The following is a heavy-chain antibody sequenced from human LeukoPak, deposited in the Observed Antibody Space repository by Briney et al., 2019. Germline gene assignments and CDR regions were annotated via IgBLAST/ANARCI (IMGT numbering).Heavy chain of an antibody. V-gene: IGHV3-7*01. CDR2: IKQDGSEK. CDR1: GFTFSSYW. D-gene: IGHD3-10*01. CDR3: ARDRRVGEGLFDY. Sequence: GGSLRLSCAASGFTFSSYWMSWVRQAQGQGLEGGANIKQDGSEKYYVDSVKGRFTIARDNAKNSLYLQMNSLRAEDTAVYYCARDRRVGEGLFDYWGQGTLVTVSS. J-gene: IGHJ4*02.